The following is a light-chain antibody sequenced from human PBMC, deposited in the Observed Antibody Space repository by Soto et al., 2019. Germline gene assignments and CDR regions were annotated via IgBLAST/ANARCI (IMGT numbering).Light chain of an antibody. Sequence: EIVMAQSPVTLSVSPGESATLSCRACQSVNRNVAWYQQKPGQPPRLLIYAASTRAVGLPARFSGSGSGTAFTLTISPLQYEDVGVYYCMQGSHWPRTFGQGTKVDIK. J-gene: IGKJ1*01. CDR1: QSVNRN. CDR2: AAS. CDR3: MQGSHWPRT. V-gene: IGKV3-15*01.